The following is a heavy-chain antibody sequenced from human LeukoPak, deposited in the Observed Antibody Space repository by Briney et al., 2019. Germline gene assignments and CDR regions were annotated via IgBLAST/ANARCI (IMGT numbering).Heavy chain of an antibody. D-gene: IGHD3-22*01. J-gene: IGHJ4*02. CDR3: ARGAWYYNSNGSPATLDH. CDR1: GGTFSRFA. V-gene: IGHV1-69*04. Sequence: GSSVKVSCKASGGTFSRFAVSWVRQAPGQGLEWMGKVVPFLGISNYAQKFQGRVTLTADKSTGMAYMVVSRLRSEDTAVFYCARGAWYYNSNGSPATLDHWGQGTLVTVSS. CDR2: VVPFLGIS.